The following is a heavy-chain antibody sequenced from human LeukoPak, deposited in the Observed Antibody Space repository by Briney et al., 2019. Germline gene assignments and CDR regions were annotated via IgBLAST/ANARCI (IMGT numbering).Heavy chain of an antibody. CDR3: ARYSSAWSKRWFDY. CDR2: IYYSGST. D-gene: IGHD6-19*01. V-gene: IGHV4-59*12. Sequence: SETLSLTCTVSGGSISSYYWSWIRQPPGKGLEWIGYIYYSGSTNYNPSLKSRVTISVDTSKNQFSLKLSSVTAADTAVYYCARYSSAWSKRWFDYWGQGTLVTVSS. J-gene: IGHJ4*02. CDR1: GGSISSYY.